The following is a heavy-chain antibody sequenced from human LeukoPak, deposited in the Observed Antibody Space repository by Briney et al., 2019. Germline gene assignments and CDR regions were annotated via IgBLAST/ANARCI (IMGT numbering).Heavy chain of an antibody. CDR2: IYYSGST. V-gene: IGHV4-59*12. J-gene: IGHJ6*02. CDR3: ARINYYDSSGHHHYYYGMDV. CDR1: GGSISSYY. D-gene: IGHD3-22*01. Sequence: SETLSLTCTVSGGSISSYYWSWIRQPPGKGLEWIGYIYYSGSTNYNPSLKSRVTISVDTSKNQFSLKLSSVTAADTAVYYCARINYYDSSGHHHYYYGMDVWGQGTTVTVSS.